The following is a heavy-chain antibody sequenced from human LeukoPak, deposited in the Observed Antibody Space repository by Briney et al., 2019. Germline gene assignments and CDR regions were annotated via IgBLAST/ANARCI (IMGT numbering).Heavy chain of an antibody. CDR3: ASGGVYYGSGSYPYYFDY. Sequence: PGRSLRLSCAAAGFTFSSYGMHWVRQAPGKGLEWVAVIWYDGSNKYYADSVKGRFTISRDNSKNTLYLQMNSLRAEDTAVYYCASGGVYYGSGSYPYYFDYWGQGTLVSVSS. CDR1: GFTFSSYG. V-gene: IGHV3-33*01. J-gene: IGHJ4*02. D-gene: IGHD3-10*01. CDR2: IWYDGSNK.